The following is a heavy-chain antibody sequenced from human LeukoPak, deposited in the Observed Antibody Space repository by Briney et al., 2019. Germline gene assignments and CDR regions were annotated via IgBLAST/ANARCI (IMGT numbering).Heavy chain of an antibody. D-gene: IGHD3-9*01. CDR1: GFTFSTFA. J-gene: IGHJ3*02. CDR2: IFPSGGEI. Sequence: EAGGSLRLSCAASGFTFSTFAMIWVRQPPGKGLEWVSSIFPSGGEIHYADSVRGRFTISRDNSKSTLSLQMNSLRAEDTAVYYCAKEGVLRYFDSPHSAAAFDIWGHGTMVTVSS. CDR3: AKEGVLRYFDSPHSAAAFDI. V-gene: IGHV3-23*01.